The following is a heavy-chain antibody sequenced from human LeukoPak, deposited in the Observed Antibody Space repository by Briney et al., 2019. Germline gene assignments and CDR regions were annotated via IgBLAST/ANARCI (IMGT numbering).Heavy chain of an antibody. Sequence: ASETLSLTCTVSGGFISSYYWSWIRQPAGKGLESIGHISTSGSTNYNPSLKSRVTMSVDTSKNQFSLELSSVTAADTAVYYCARVRYSDSSVLTRKRSYYFDYWGQGTLVTVSS. D-gene: IGHD3-22*01. J-gene: IGHJ4*02. CDR3: ARVRYSDSSVLTRKRSYYFDY. V-gene: IGHV4-4*07. CDR1: GGFISSYY. CDR2: ISTSGST.